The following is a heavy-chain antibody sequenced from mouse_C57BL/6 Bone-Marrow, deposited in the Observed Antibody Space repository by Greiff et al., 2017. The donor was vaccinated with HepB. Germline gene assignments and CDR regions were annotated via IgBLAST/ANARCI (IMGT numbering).Heavy chain of an antibody. CDR2: INPYNGDT. J-gene: IGHJ4*01. V-gene: IGHV1-20*01. Sequence: EVQLQQSGPELVKPGDSVKISCKASGYSFTGYFMNWVMQSHGKSLEWIGRINPYNGDTFYNQKFKGKATLTVDKSSSTAHMELRSLTSEDSAVYYCARGGCYYAYYYAMDYWGQGTSVTVSS. CDR3: ARGGCYYAYYYAMDY. CDR1: GYSFTGYF. D-gene: IGHD1-1*01.